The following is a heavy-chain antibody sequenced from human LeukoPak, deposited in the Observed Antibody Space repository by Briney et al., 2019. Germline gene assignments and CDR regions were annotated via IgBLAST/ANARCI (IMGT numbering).Heavy chain of an antibody. Sequence: PGGSLRLSCAASGFTFSSYSMNWVRQAPGKGLEWVSSISSSSSYIYYADSVKGRFTISRDNAKNSLYLQMNSLRAEDTAVYYCARDRRDRGAYYFDYWGQGTLVTVPS. CDR2: ISSSSSYI. V-gene: IGHV3-21*01. CDR3: ARDRRDRGAYYFDY. D-gene: IGHD5-24*01. J-gene: IGHJ4*02. CDR1: GFTFSSYS.